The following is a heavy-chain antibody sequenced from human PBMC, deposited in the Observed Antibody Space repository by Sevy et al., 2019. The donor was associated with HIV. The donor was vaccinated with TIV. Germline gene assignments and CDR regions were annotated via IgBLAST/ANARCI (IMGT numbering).Heavy chain of an antibody. J-gene: IGHJ6*02. CDR3: ATDPIIALMVTDGMDV. CDR1: GLTFTYAG. D-gene: IGHD2-8*01. Sequence: GGSQRLSCAVSGLTFTYAGMSWVRQAPGKGLEWVGRIRRKVDGGTTDYGAPVKGRFTSSRDDSKNPLYLQMNSLKTEETAVYYCATDPIIALMVTDGMDVWGQGTTVTVSS. CDR2: IRRKVDGGTT. V-gene: IGHV3-15*01.